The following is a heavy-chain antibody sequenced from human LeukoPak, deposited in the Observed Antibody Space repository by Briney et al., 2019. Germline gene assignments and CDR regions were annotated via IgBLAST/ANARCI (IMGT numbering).Heavy chain of an antibody. CDR3: VKVTVATDTYAFDI. Sequence: AGGSLRLSCAASGFTFSSYAMSWVRQAPGKGLEYVSAISSNGGSTYYADSVKGRFTISRDNSKNTLYLQMSSLRAEDTAVYYCVKVTVATDTYAFDIWGQGTMVTVSS. V-gene: IGHV3-64D*09. J-gene: IGHJ3*02. CDR2: ISSNGGST. CDR1: GFTFSSYA. D-gene: IGHD6-19*01.